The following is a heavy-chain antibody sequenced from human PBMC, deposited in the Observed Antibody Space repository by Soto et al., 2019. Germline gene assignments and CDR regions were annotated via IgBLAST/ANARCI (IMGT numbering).Heavy chain of an antibody. J-gene: IGHJ4*02. CDR2: IYYSGST. CDR3: ARDGYSSDWYTY. CDR1: GGSISSSY. Sequence: SETLSLTCTVSGGSISSSYWSWIRQPPGKGLEWIGYIYYSGSTNYNPSLKGRVTISVDTSKNQFSLKLSSVTAADTAVYYCARDGYSSDWYTYWGQGTLVTVSS. V-gene: IGHV4-59*01. D-gene: IGHD6-19*01.